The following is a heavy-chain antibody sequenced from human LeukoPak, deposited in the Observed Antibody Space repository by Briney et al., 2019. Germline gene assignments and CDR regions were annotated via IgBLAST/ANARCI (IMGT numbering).Heavy chain of an antibody. CDR2: IYTSGST. Sequence: SETLSLTCTVSGGSISSYYWSWIRQPAGKGLEWIGRIYTSGSTNYNPSLKSRVTMSVDTSKNQFSLKLSSVTAADTVVYYCAREYSSGWYDAFDIWGQGTMVTVSS. CDR3: AREYSSGWYDAFDI. CDR1: GGSISSYY. V-gene: IGHV4-4*07. J-gene: IGHJ3*02. D-gene: IGHD6-19*01.